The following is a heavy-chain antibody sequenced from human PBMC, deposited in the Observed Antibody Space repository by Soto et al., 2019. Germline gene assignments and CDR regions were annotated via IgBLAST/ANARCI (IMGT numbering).Heavy chain of an antibody. CDR1: GFTFDDYG. CDR3: ARGGLDDILTGYYNDYYYYYMYV. Sequence: GSLRLSCAASGFTFDDYGMSWVRQAPGKGLEWVSGINWNGGSTGYADSVKGRFTISRDNAKNSLYLQMNSLRAEDTALYHCARGGLDDILTGYYNDYYYYYMYVWGKGTTVTVSS. CDR2: INWNGGST. V-gene: IGHV3-20*01. J-gene: IGHJ6*03. D-gene: IGHD3-9*01.